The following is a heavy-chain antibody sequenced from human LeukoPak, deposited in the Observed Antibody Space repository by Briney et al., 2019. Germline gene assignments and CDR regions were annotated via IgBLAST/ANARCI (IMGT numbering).Heavy chain of an antibody. CDR3: ARDPIVGGYGMDV. CDR1: GFTFSSYG. J-gene: IGHJ6*02. CDR2: IRYDGSNK. V-gene: IGHV3-30*02. Sequence: GGSLRLSCAASGFTFSSYGMHWVRQAPGKGLEWVAFIRYDGSNKYYADSVKGRFTISRDNSKNTLYLQMNSLRAEDTAVYYCARDPIVGGYGMDVWGQGTTVTVSS. D-gene: IGHD1-26*01.